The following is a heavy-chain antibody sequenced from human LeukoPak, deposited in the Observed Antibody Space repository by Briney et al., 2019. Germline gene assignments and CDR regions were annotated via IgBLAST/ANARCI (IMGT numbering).Heavy chain of an antibody. CDR2: INTDGSST. J-gene: IGHJ4*02. CDR1: GFTFSSYW. D-gene: IGHD6-13*01. Sequence: PGGSLRLSCAASGFTFSSYWMHWVRQAPGKGLVWVSRINTDGSSTSYADSVKGRFTISRDNSKNTLYLQMNSLRAEDTAVYYCARAYSSSWCFDYWGQGTLVTVSS. V-gene: IGHV3-74*01. CDR3: ARAYSSSWCFDY.